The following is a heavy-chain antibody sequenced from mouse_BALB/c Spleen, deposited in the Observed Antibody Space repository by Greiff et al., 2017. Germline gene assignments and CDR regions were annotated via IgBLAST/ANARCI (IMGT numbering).Heavy chain of an antibody. CDR3: ATYYHYFDY. V-gene: IGHV5-17*02. J-gene: IGHJ2*01. D-gene: IGHD2-10*01. Sequence: EVKLMESGGGLVQPGGSRKLSCAASGFTFSSFGMHWVRQAPEKGLEWVAYISSGSSTIYYADTVKGRFTISRDNPKNTLFLQMTSLRSEDTAMYYCATYYHYFDYWGQGTTLTVSS. CDR1: GFTFSSFG. CDR2: ISSGSSTI.